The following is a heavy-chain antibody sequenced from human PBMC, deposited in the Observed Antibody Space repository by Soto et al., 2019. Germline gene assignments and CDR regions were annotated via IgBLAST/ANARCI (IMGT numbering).Heavy chain of an antibody. CDR2: IYYNGTT. V-gene: IGHV4-59*01. Sequence: SETLSLTCTVSGASISHYYWSWIRQPPGKGLEYIAYIYYNGTTNSNPSLKGRVTISLDTSKRQFSLTLTSVTAADTAVYYCTRGHWALDSWAQGTXVTVSS. D-gene: IGHD3-16*01. J-gene: IGHJ5*01. CDR1: GASISHYY. CDR3: TRGHWALDS.